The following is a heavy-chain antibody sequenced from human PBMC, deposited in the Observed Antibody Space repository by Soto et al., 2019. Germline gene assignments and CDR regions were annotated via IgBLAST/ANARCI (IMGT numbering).Heavy chain of an antibody. V-gene: IGHV4-39*01. CDR1: NDSVLTSIYY. CDR2: IYYTGTT. J-gene: IGHJ4*02. CDR3: ARNWNLALVPAAYFDS. Sequence: PSETLSLTCTVSNDSVLTSIYYWAWIRQPPGKGLEWIGTIYYTGTTYYNPSLQSRVTISIDTSKNQFSLNLNSVTAADTAVYYCARNWNLALVPAAYFDSWAQGTMVTVSS. D-gene: IGHD2-2*01.